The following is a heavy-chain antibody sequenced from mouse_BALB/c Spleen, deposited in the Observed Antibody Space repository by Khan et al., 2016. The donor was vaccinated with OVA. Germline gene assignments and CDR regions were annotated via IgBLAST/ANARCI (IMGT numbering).Heavy chain of an antibody. CDR2: IYPGDGDT. CDR1: GYTFTSYW. D-gene: IGHD2-14*01. J-gene: IGHJ2*01. V-gene: IGHV1-87*01. CDR3: ASYRFDYFDY. Sequence: QVQLQQSGAELARPGASVKLSCKSSGYTFTSYWMQWVKQRPGQGLEWIGTIYPGDGDTRYTQKFKGKATLTADKSSSTAFMQLSNLASEDSAVDYCASYRFDYFDYWGQGTTLTVSS.